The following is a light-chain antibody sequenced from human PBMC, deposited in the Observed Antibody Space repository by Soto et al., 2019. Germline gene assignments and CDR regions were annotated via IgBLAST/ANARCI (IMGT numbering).Light chain of an antibody. CDR1: QSISSY. V-gene: IGKV1-39*01. Sequence: DIQMTQPPSSLSASVGDRVTITCRASQSISSYLNWYQQKPGKAPKLLIYAASSLQSGVPSRFSGSGSGTDFTLTISSLQPEDFATYYCQQRSNWPPTFGPGTKVDIK. CDR3: QQRSNWPPT. CDR2: AAS. J-gene: IGKJ3*01.